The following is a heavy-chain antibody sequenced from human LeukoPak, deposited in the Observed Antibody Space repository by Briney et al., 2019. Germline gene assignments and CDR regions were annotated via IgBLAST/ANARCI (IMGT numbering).Heavy chain of an antibody. CDR2: XSYDGSNK. J-gene: IGHJ4*02. V-gene: IGHV3-30*01. CDR3: ARERRSSGYRYYFDY. D-gene: IGHD3-22*01. Sequence: VRQAPGXXXXXXXXXSYDGSNKYYADSVKGRFTISRDNSKNTLYLQMNSLRAEDTAVYYCARERRSSGYRYYFDYWGQGTLVTVSS.